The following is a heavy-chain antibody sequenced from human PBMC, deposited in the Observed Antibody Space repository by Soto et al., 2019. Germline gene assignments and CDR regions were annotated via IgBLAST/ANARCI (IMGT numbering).Heavy chain of an antibody. CDR1: GDSIISSDFF. Sequence: SETLSLTCTVSGDSIISSDFFWGWVRQPPGKGLEWIGSIFYLGSSYYNPSLKSRVTMSVDTSKNQFSLRLRSVTAADTALYFCARHSLALRKNNWFDPWGQGIMVTVSS. V-gene: IGHV4-39*01. J-gene: IGHJ5*02. D-gene: IGHD3-3*02. CDR3: ARHSLALRKNNWFDP. CDR2: IFYLGSS.